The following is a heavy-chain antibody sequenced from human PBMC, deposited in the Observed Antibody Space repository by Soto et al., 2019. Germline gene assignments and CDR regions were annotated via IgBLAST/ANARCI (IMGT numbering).Heavy chain of an antibody. J-gene: IGHJ5*02. V-gene: IGHV1-18*01. D-gene: IGHD2-15*01. CDR3: ASSAPEAAAYNWFDP. Sequence: ASATVSCKASGYTFTSYGISWVRQAHRQGLEWMGWISAYNGNTNYAQKLQGRVTMTTDTSTSTAYMELRSLRSDDTAVYYCASSAPEAAAYNWFDPWGQGTLVTVSS. CDR1: GYTFTSYG. CDR2: ISAYNGNT.